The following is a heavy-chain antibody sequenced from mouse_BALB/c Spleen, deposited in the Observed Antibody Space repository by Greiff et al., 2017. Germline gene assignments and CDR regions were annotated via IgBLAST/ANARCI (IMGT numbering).Heavy chain of an antibody. D-gene: IGHD2-3*01. V-gene: IGHV5-4*02. Sequence: EVHLVESGGGLVKPGGSLKLSCAASGFTFSDYYMYWVRQTPEKRLEWVATISDGGSYTYYPDSVKGRFTISRDNAKNNLYLQMSSLKSEDTAMYYCARALLPPYAMDYWGQGTSVTVSS. CDR3: ARALLPPYAMDY. CDR2: ISDGGSYT. J-gene: IGHJ4*01. CDR1: GFTFSDYY.